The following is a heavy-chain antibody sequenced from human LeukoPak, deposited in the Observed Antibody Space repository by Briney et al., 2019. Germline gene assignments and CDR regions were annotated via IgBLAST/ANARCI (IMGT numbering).Heavy chain of an antibody. CDR2: ISGSSTYT. V-gene: IGHV3-21*01. CDR1: GFTFNSYT. J-gene: IGHJ6*02. Sequence: GGSLRLSCAASGFTFNSYTMNWVRQAPGKGLEWVSSISGSSTYTFYADSVKGRFTISRDNAKNSLYLQMNSLRAEDTAVYYCARGSYSSSWYSGGYYYYYGMDVWGQGTTVTVSS. D-gene: IGHD6-13*01. CDR3: ARGSYSSSWYSGGYYYYYGMDV.